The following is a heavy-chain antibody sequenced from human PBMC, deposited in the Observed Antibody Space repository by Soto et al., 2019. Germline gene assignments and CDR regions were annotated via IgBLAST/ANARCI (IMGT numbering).Heavy chain of an antibody. CDR3: AREPAYYDILTGYYSYGMDV. CDR1: GGSISSSSYY. CDR2: IYYSGST. Sequence: SETLSLTCTVSGGSISSSSYYWGWIRQPPGKGLEWIGSIYYSGSTYYNPSLKSRVTISVDTSKNQFSLKLSSVTAADTAVYYCAREPAYYDILTGYYSYGMDVWGQGTTVTVSS. D-gene: IGHD3-9*01. J-gene: IGHJ6*02. V-gene: IGHV4-39*02.